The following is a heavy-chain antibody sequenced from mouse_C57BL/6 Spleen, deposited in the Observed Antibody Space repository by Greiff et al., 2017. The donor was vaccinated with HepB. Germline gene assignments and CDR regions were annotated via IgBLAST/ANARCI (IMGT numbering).Heavy chain of an antibody. CDR2: IYPGGGYT. Sequence: VKLQESGAELVRPGTSVKMSCKASGYTFTNYWIGWAKQRPGHGLEWIGDIYPGGGYTNYNEKFKGKATLTADKSSSTAYMQFSSLTSEDSAIYYCARSPYGSSPYYFDYWGQGTTLTVSS. J-gene: IGHJ2*01. V-gene: IGHV1-63*01. CDR3: ARSPYGSSPYYFDY. D-gene: IGHD1-1*01. CDR1: GYTFTNYW.